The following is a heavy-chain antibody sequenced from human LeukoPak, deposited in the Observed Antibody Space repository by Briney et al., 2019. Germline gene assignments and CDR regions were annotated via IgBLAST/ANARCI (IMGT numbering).Heavy chain of an antibody. CDR1: GFTFSSYA. CDR2: ISGSGGST. D-gene: IGHD6-13*01. Sequence: GGSLRLSCAASGFTFSSYAMSWVRQAPGKGLEWVSAISGSGGSTYYADSVKGRFTISRDNSKNTLYLQMNSLRAEDTAIYYCAKDGFGSSWYGGNWFDPWGQGTLVTVSS. J-gene: IGHJ5*02. V-gene: IGHV3-23*01. CDR3: AKDGFGSSWYGGNWFDP.